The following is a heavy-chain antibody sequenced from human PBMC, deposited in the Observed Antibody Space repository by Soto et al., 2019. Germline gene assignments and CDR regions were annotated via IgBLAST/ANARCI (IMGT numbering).Heavy chain of an antibody. CDR3: TRCITGNTSSDY. Sequence: EVQLVESGGGLVQPGGSLRLSCAGSGFTFSDYYIDWVREAPGKGLEWVGRSRDKGNSYSTDYAASVKGRFTISRDASKNSLFLQMNSLQTEDTALYYCTRCITGNTSSDYWGQGTLVTVSS. J-gene: IGHJ4*02. CDR1: GFTFSDYY. D-gene: IGHD1-7*01. CDR2: SRDKGNSYST. V-gene: IGHV3-72*01.